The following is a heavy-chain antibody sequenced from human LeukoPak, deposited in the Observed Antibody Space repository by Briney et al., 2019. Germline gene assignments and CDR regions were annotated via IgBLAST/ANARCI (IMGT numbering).Heavy chain of an antibody. V-gene: IGHV3-23*01. CDR1: GFTFSSYA. CDR3: AKDLFGQQLVWGDV. CDR2: ISGSGGST. J-gene: IGHJ6*04. D-gene: IGHD6-13*01. Sequence: GGSLRLSCAASGFTFSSYAMSWVRQAPGKGLEWVSAISGSGGSTYYADSVKGRFTISRDNSKNTLYLQMNSLRAEDTAVYYCAKDLFGQQLVWGDVWGKGTTVTISS.